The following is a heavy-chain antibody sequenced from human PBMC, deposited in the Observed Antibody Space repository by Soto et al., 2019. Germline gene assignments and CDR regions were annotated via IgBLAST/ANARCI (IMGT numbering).Heavy chain of an antibody. CDR1: GFTFSSYA. V-gene: IGHV3-23*01. CDR3: AKSGYCSGGSCWYYYGMDV. J-gene: IGHJ6*02. CDR2: ISGSGGST. D-gene: IGHD2-15*01. Sequence: GGSLRLSCAASGFTFSSYAMSWVRQAPGKGLEWVSAISGSGGSTYYADSVKGRFTISRDNSKNTLYLQMNSLRAEDTAVYYCAKSGYCSGGSCWYYYGMDVWGQGTTVTV.